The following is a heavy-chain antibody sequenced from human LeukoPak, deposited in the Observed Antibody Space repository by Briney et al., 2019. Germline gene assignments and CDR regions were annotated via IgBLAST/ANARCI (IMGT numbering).Heavy chain of an antibody. CDR3: AKESGGYFDY. CDR1: GFTLSGYF. V-gene: IGHV3-7*01. Sequence: GGSLRLSCAASGFTLSGYFMSWVRQAPGEGLEWVASIKGDGSEKHYVDSVKGRFTISRDNAKNSLYLQMNSLRAEDTAVYYCAKESGGYFDYWGQGTLVTVSS. J-gene: IGHJ4*02. CDR2: IKGDGSEK. D-gene: IGHD3-10*01.